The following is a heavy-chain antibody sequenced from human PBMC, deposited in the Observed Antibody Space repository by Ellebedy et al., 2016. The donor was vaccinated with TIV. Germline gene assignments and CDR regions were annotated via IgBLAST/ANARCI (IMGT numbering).Heavy chain of an antibody. CDR2: IYYSGST. CDR1: GGSISSSSYY. J-gene: IGHJ6*03. V-gene: IGHV4-39*01. CDR3: ARSDYGGNYYYYYYYMDV. D-gene: IGHD4-23*01. Sequence: SETLSLTXTVSGGSISSSSYYWGWIRQPPGKGLEWIGSIYYSGSTYYNPSLKSRVTISVDTSKNQFSLKLSSVTAADTAVYYCARSDYGGNYYYYYYYMDVWGKGTTVTVSS.